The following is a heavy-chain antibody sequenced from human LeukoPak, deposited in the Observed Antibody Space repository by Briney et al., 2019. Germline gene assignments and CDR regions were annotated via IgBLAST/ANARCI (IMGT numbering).Heavy chain of an antibody. Sequence: GGSLRLSCAASGFTFSSYGMHWVRQAPGKGLEWVAFIRYDGSNKYYADSVKGRFTISRDNSKNTLYLQMNSLRAEDTAVYYWRRGPVGSKNTGGQGTLVTVSS. CDR2: IRYDGSNK. CDR3: RRGPVGSKNT. D-gene: IGHD5-24*01. CDR1: GFTFSSYG. V-gene: IGHV3-30*02. J-gene: IGHJ4*02.